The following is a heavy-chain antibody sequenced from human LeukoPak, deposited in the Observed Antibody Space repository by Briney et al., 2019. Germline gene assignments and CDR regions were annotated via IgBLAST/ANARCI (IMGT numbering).Heavy chain of an antibody. V-gene: IGHV3-21*01. Sequence: GGSLRLSCAASGFTFTTFNMNWVRQAPGKGLEWVSSISSSGTYIYYADSVKGRFTISRDNAKNSLYLQMNSPRAEDTAVYYCAIVGGSTAVTMYFTYWGQGTLVTVTS. CDR3: AIVGGSTAVTMYFTY. CDR2: ISSSGTYI. CDR1: GFTFTTFN. J-gene: IGHJ4*01. D-gene: IGHD1-26*01.